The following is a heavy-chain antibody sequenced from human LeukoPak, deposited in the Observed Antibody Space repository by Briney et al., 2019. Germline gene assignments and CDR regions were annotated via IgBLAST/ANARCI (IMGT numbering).Heavy chain of an antibody. CDR3: AKNGAMAGRNYGMVV. J-gene: IGHJ6*02. Sequence: GGSLRLSCAASGFRFGDYAMHWVRQAPGKGLEWVSGISWSSVDIGYADSVKGRFTISRDNAKNSLYLQMNSLRPEDTALYYCAKNGAMAGRNYGMVVWGQGTTVTVS. CDR2: ISWSSVDI. CDR1: GFRFGDYA. D-gene: IGHD6-19*01. V-gene: IGHV3-9*01.